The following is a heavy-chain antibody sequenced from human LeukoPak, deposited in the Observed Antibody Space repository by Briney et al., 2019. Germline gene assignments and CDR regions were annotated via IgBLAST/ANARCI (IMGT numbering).Heavy chain of an antibody. D-gene: IGHD3-10*01. J-gene: IGHJ4*02. Sequence: SQTLSLTCAISGDSLSNNNVAWNWIRQSPSRGLEWLGRTYYRSKWNTDYAVSVKSRITINSDTSKNQFSLQLNSVTPEDTAVYYCARGSYGSFDYWDQGTLVTVSS. CDR2: TYYRSKWNT. CDR1: GDSLSNNNVA. CDR3: ARGSYGSFDY. V-gene: IGHV6-1*01.